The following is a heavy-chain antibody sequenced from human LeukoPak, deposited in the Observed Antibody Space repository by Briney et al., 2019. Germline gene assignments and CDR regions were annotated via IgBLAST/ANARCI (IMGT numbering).Heavy chain of an antibody. CDR2: INHSGST. CDR3: ARGVTTDYGDLSDFDY. CDR1: GGSFSGYY. D-gene: IGHD4-17*01. Sequence: SETLSLTCAVYGGSFSGYYWSWIRQPPGKGLEWIGEINHSGSTNYNPSLKSPVTISVDTSKNQFSLKLSSVTAADTAVYYCARGVTTDYGDLSDFDYWGQGTLVTVSS. J-gene: IGHJ4*02. V-gene: IGHV4-34*01.